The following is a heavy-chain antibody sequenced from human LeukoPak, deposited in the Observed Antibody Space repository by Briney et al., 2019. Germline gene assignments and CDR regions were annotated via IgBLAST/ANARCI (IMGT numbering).Heavy chain of an antibody. J-gene: IGHJ4*02. CDR1: GFTVSSNY. Sequence: PGGSLRLSCAASGFTVSSNYMSWVRQAPGKGLEWVSVIYSGGSTYYADSVKGRFTISRDNSKNTLYLQMNSLRAEDTAVYYCARGGSMFGTYYYGSGSSWGQGTLVTVSS. V-gene: IGHV3-66*01. D-gene: IGHD3-10*01. CDR3: ARGGSMFGTYYYGSGSS. CDR2: IYSGGST.